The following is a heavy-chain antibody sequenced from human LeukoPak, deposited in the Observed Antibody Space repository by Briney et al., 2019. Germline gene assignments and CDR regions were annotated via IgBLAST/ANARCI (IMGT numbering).Heavy chain of an antibody. Sequence: ASVTVSCKASGYTFTGYYMHWVRQAPGQGLEWIGWINPNSGGTNYAQKFQGRVTMTRDTSISTAYMELSRLRSDDTAVYYCARDMICGVVIRYHFDYWGQGTLVTVSS. CDR3: ARDMICGVVIRYHFDY. V-gene: IGHV1-2*02. CDR1: GYTFTGYY. D-gene: IGHD3/OR15-3a*01. J-gene: IGHJ4*02. CDR2: INPNSGGT.